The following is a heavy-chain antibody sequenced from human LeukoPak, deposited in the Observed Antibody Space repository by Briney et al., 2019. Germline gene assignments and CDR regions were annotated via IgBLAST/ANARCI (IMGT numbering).Heavy chain of an antibody. CDR1: GFTFSTYW. D-gene: IGHD3-22*01. J-gene: IGHJ4*02. CDR2: INSDGSST. Sequence: GGSLRLSCAASGFTFSTYWMHWVRQAPGKGLVWVSRINSDGSSTNYAESVKGRFTISRDNSKNTLYLQMNSLRAEDTAVYYCAKGGYYDSKHYFDYWGQGTLVTVSS. CDR3: AKGGYYDSKHYFDY. V-gene: IGHV3-74*01.